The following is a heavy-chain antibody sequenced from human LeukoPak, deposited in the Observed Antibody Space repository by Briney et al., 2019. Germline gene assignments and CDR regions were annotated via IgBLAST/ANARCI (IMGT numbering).Heavy chain of an antibody. J-gene: IGHJ6*02. V-gene: IGHV4-34*01. CDR3: AREISGYYYGMDV. CDR1: GGSFNGCY. Sequence: SETLSLTCAVYGGSFNGCYWSWIRQPPGKGLEWIGEINHSGSTNYNPSLRSRVTISVDTSKNQFSLKLSSVTAADTAVYYCAREISGYYYGMDVWGQGTTVTVSS. CDR2: INHSGST. D-gene: IGHD1-26*01.